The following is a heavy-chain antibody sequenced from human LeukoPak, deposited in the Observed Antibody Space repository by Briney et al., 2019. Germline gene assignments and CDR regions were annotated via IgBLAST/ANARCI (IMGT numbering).Heavy chain of an antibody. CDR3: ARGFPYIVVVIGASSHAFDI. V-gene: IGHV4-31*02. Sequence: SETLSLTCNVSGGSINSDGYYRSWIRQHPGKGLEWIGYIYYSGSTYYNPSLKSRVTISIDTSKNQFSLKLSSVTAADTAVYYCARGFPYIVVVIGASSHAFDIWGQGTMVTVSS. CDR2: IYYSGST. CDR1: GGSINSDGYY. J-gene: IGHJ3*02. D-gene: IGHD2-15*01.